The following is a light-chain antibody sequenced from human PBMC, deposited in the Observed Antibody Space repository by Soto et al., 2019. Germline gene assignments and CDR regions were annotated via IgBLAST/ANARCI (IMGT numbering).Light chain of an antibody. CDR3: QQYNNWPPWT. V-gene: IGKV3-15*01. Sequence: EIVMTQSPATLSVSPGERSTLSCSASQRVSSYLVWYQQKPGQAPRLLIYGASSRATGMPARFSGSGSGTEFTLTISSVQSEDFAVYYCQQYNNWPPWTFGQGTKVDIK. CDR2: GAS. J-gene: IGKJ1*01. CDR1: QRVSSY.